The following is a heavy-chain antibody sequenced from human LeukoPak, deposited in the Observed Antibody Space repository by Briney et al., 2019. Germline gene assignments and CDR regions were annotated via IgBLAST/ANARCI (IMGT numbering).Heavy chain of an antibody. D-gene: IGHD4-23*01. CDR1: GFTFSDYY. J-gene: IGHJ6*03. V-gene: IGHV3-11*01. Sequence: GGSLRLSCAASGFTFSDYYMSWIRQAPGKGLEWVSYISSSGSTIYYADSVKGRFTISRDNAKNSLYLQMNSLRAEDTAVYYRATRAVSYYYMDVWGKGTTVTVSS. CDR3: ATRAVSYYYMDV. CDR2: ISSSGSTI.